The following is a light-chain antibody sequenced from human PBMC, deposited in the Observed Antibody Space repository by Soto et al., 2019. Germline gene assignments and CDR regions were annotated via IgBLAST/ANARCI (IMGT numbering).Light chain of an antibody. CDR3: SSDSSRTFVV. J-gene: IGLJ2*01. CDR1: SGDVGGYNY. Sequence: QSALTQPASVSGSPGQSITISCTGTSGDVGGYNYVSWYQRHPGKAPKLIIYDVTNRPSGVSDRFSGFKSGNTASLTISGLRAEDEGDYYCSSDSSRTFVVFGGGTKLTVL. V-gene: IGLV2-14*01. CDR2: DVT.